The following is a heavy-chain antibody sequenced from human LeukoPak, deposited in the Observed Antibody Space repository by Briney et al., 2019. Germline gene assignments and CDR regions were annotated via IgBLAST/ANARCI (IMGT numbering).Heavy chain of an antibody. CDR3: ARRIPGPQLAKYVAYYFDH. J-gene: IGHJ4*02. Sequence: PSETLSLTCTISGGSISRCSWSWIRQPPGKGLEWIGYIYSSGTTKFNPSLKSRATISVDTSKNQLSLKLSSVSAADTAVYYCARRIPGPQLAKYVAYYFDHWGQGTLVTVSS. D-gene: IGHD2/OR15-2a*01. CDR1: GGSISRCS. V-gene: IGHV4-4*09. CDR2: IYSSGTT.